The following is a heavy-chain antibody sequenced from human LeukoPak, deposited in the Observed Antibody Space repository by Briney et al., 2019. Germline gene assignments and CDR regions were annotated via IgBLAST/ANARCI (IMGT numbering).Heavy chain of an antibody. V-gene: IGHV3-23*01. CDR1: GFNFGNNG. Sequence: GGSLRLSCTASGFNFGNNGVTWVRQNPRKGLEWVSAIVANGDTSTAYPVKGRFSTFRDISRNTVYLQMTTLRVEDTAMYYCLPHGSGSSWGQGTLVTVSS. J-gene: IGHJ5*02. CDR2: IVANGDT. CDR3: LPHGSGSS. D-gene: IGHD3-10*01.